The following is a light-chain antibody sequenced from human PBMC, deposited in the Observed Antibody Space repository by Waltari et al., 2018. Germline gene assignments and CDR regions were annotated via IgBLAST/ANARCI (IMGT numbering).Light chain of an antibody. V-gene: IGKV3-20*01. J-gene: IGKJ1*01. CDR2: GVS. CDR3: QHYVRLPAT. Sequence: EIVLTQSPGSLSSSPGERVTLSCRASQSVSRALAWYQQKPGQAPRLLIFGVSNRATGLPDRFSRSGSETDFSLTISRLEPEDFAVYYCQHYVRLPATFGRGTKVEIK. CDR1: QSVSRA.